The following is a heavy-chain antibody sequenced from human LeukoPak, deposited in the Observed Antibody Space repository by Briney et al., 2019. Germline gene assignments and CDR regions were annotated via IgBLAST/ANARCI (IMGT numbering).Heavy chain of an antibody. V-gene: IGHV3-48*03. D-gene: IGHD6-19*01. CDR3: ARDLLAVAGKNY. CDR2: ISSSGSTI. J-gene: IGHJ4*02. Sequence: GGSLRLSCAASGFTFSSYEMNWVRQAPGKGLEWVPYISSSGSTIYYADSVKGRFTISRDNAKNSLYLQMNSLRAEDMAVYYCARDLLAVAGKNYWGQGTLVTVSS. CDR1: GFTFSSYE.